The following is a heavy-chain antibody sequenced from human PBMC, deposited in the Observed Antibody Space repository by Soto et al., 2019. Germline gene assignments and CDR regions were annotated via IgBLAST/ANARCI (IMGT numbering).Heavy chain of an antibody. D-gene: IGHD1-26*01. J-gene: IGHJ4*02. Sequence: SETLSLTCAVYGGSFIGYYWSWSRQPPGKGLEWIGEINHSGSTNYNPSLKSRVTISVDTSKNQFSLKLSSVTAADTAVYYCARGLGGSYWSRLRHFDYWGQGTLVTVS. CDR3: ARGLGGSYWSRLRHFDY. CDR2: INHSGST. CDR1: GGSFIGYY. V-gene: IGHV4-34*01.